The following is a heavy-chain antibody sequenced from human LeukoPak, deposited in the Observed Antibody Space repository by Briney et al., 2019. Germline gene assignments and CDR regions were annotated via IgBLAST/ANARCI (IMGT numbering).Heavy chain of an antibody. CDR1: GGSISSYY. CDR2: IYCSGST. CDR3: ARHEYSGSYCAFDI. J-gene: IGHJ3*02. D-gene: IGHD1-26*01. V-gene: IGHV4-59*08. Sequence: SETLSLTCSVSGGSISSYYWSWIRQPPGKGLEWIGYIYCSGSTNYNPSLKSRVTISVDTSKNQFSLKLSSVTAADTAVYYCARHEYSGSYCAFDIWGQGTMVTVSS.